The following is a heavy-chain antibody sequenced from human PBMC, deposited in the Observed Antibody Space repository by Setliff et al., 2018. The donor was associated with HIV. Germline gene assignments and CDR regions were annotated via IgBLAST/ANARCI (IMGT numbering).Heavy chain of an antibody. CDR2: INHSGST. CDR1: GGSFSGYY. J-gene: IGHJ4*02. Sequence: SETLSLTCGVYGGSFSGYYWNWIRQPPGKGLEWIGEINHSGSTNYNPSLKSRVTISVDTSKNQFSLKLSSVTAADTAVYYCARQRSPYNDYGDNYYFDYWGQGALVTVSS. CDR3: ARQRSPYNDYGDNYYFDY. D-gene: IGHD4-17*01. V-gene: IGHV4-34*01.